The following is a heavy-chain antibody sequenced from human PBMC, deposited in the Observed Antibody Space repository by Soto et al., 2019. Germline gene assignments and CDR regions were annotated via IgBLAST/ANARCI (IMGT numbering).Heavy chain of an antibody. J-gene: IGHJ4*02. V-gene: IGHV3-48*01. CDR3: ARDDEMGYFDY. D-gene: IGHD3-16*01. CDR2: ISSSTRTI. CDR1: GFTFSSHS. Sequence: EVQLVESGGGLVQPGGSLRLSCAASGFTFSSHSMNWVRRAPGKGREWVSYISSSTRTIYYADSVKGRFTVSRDNAKNSLYLQMNSLRAEDTAVYYCARDDEMGYFDYWGQGTLVTVSS.